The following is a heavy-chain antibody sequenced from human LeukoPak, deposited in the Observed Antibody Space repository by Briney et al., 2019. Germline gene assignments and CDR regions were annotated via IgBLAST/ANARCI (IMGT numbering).Heavy chain of an antibody. Sequence: SGGSLRLSCAASGFTFSTYWMTWVRQAPGKGLEWVANMKGDGSEKHYVDSVKGRFTISRDNAKNSLYLQMNSLRAEDTAVYYCAVSFDYWGQGTLVTVSS. D-gene: IGHD5/OR15-5a*01. V-gene: IGHV3-7*01. CDR3: AVSFDY. CDR2: MKGDGSEK. CDR1: GFTFSTYW. J-gene: IGHJ4*02.